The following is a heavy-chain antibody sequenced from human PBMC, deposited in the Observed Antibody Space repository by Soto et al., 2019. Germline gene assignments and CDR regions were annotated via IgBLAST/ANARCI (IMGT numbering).Heavy chain of an antibody. J-gene: IGHJ5*02. Sequence: ASVKVSCKASGYTFTSYGISWVRQAPGQGLEWMGWISAYNGSTNYAQKLQGRVTMTTDTSTSTAYMELRSLRSDDTAGYYCARVRNTPLAVAGTLWLDHWGQGTLVTVSS. CDR1: GYTFTSYG. CDR3: ARVRNTPLAVAGTLWLDH. CDR2: ISAYNGST. D-gene: IGHD6-19*01. V-gene: IGHV1-18*01.